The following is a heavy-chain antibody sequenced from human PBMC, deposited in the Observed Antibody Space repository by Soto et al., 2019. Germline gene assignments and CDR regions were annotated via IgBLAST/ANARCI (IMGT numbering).Heavy chain of an antibody. D-gene: IGHD3-10*01. J-gene: IGHJ6*02. V-gene: IGHV3-30*18. CDR3: AKDFKVSGGHYGSLNYYYGMGV. Sequence: PGGSLRLSCAASGFTFSDFGMHWVRQAPGKGLEWVAIISYDGILKYYADSVKGRFTISRDTSKGAVYLQMNSLTPEDTAVYYCAKDFKVSGGHYGSLNYYYGMGVWGQGTTVTVSS. CDR1: GFTFSDFG. CDR2: ISYDGILK.